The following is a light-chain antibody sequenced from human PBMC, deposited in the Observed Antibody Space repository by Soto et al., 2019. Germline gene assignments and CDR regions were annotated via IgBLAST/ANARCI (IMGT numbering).Light chain of an antibody. Sequence: QSALTQPRSVYGSPGQSVTISCTGTISDVGGYNFVSWFQQHPGKAPKLMISDVIERPSGVPDRFSGSKSGNTASLTITGLQAEDEADYYCCSYAGRYTYVFGTGTKLTVL. CDR2: DVI. CDR1: ISDVGGYNF. V-gene: IGLV2-11*01. J-gene: IGLJ1*01. CDR3: CSYAGRYTYV.